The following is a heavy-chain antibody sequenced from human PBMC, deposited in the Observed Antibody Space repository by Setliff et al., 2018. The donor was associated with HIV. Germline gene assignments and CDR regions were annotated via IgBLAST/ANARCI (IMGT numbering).Heavy chain of an antibody. D-gene: IGHD3-10*01. J-gene: IGHJ4*02. CDR3: ARGMVRGVSPYDY. CDR2: VSSASNNI. CDR1: GFTFISYS. V-gene: IGHV3-21*01. Sequence: GSLRLSCAASGFTFISYSMSWVRQAPGKGLEWVSSVSSASNNIYYADSVKGRFTISRDNAKNSLYLQMNSLRAEDTAVYYCARGMVRGVSPYDYWGQGTLVTVSS.